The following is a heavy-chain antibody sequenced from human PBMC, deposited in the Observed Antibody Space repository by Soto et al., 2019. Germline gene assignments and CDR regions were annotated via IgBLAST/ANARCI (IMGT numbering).Heavy chain of an antibody. CDR2: ITGSDGST. CDR3: ARKGYCSTTSCYSIDY. D-gene: IGHD2-2*01. CDR1: GFTFSSYA. V-gene: IGHV3-23*01. Sequence: GGSLRLSCAASGFTFSSYAMSWVRRAPGKGLEWVTAITGSDGSTYFADSVKGRFTISRDNSKNTLYLQMSSLRAEDTAVYYCARKGYCSTTSCYSIDYWGQGTLVTVSS. J-gene: IGHJ4*02.